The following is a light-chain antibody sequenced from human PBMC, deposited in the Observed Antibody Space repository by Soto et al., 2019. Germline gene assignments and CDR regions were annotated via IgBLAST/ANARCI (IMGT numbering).Light chain of an antibody. Sequence: DIVLSQSPATLSLSPGMSATLSCRASRSVGFYLAWYQQKPGQAPRLRIYDASNRAPGIPVRFSGSGSGTDFTLTISSLEPEDFAVYYCQQRSSWPPYTFGQGNKLEIK. V-gene: IGKV3-11*01. CDR3: QQRSSWPPYT. CDR1: RSVGFY. J-gene: IGKJ2*01. CDR2: DAS.